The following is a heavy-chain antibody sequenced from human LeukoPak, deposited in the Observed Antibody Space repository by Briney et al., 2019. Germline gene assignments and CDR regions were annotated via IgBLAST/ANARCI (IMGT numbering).Heavy chain of an antibody. Sequence: PSETLSLTCTVSSGSISSGNSYWSWIRQPAGKGLEWIGHIYTSGSTNYNPSLKSRVTISVDTSKNQFSLNLSSVTAADTAVYYSAREFQYGWGQGTLVTVSS. D-gene: IGHD4-17*01. CDR3: AREFQYG. V-gene: IGHV4-61*09. CDR2: IYTSGST. CDR1: SGSISSGNSY. J-gene: IGHJ4*02.